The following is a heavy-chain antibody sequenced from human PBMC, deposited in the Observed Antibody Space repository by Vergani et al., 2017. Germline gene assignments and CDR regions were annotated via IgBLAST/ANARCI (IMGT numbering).Heavy chain of an antibody. J-gene: IGHJ4*02. V-gene: IGHV1-69*02. D-gene: IGHD3-3*01. CDR2: IIPILGIA. CDR3: ARVNTHTYYDFWSGAHDY. Sequence: QVQLVQSGAEVKKPGSSVKVSCKASGGTFSSYTISWVRQAPGQGLEWMGRIIPILGIANYAQKFQGRVTITADTSTSTAYMELRSLRSDDTAVYYCARVNTHTYYDFWSGAHDYWGQGTLVTVSS. CDR1: GGTFSSYT.